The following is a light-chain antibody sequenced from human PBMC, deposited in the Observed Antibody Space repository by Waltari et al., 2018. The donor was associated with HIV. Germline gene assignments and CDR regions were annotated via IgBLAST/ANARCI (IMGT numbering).Light chain of an antibody. CDR2: KAS. J-gene: IGKJ1*01. V-gene: IGKV1-5*03. Sequence: DIQMTQSPATLSASVGDRVTITCRASHDVYTWLAWYQQKLGQVPKIMIYKASTLASGVPSRFSGSGWGTDFTLTIASLQPDDYATYYCLYYGSPSKTFGPGTKVDI. CDR3: LYYGSPSKT. CDR1: HDVYTW.